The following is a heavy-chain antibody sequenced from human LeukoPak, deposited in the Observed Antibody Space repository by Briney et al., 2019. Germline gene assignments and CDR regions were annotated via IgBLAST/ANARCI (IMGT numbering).Heavy chain of an antibody. J-gene: IGHJ4*02. CDR3: ARGTPGYDSSGYYLY. Sequence: ASVKVSCKASGYTFTSYYMHWVRQAPGQGLEWMGIINPSGGSTSYAQKFQGGVTMTRDTSTSTVYMELSSLRSEDTAVYYCARGTPGYDSSGYYLYWGQGTLVTVSS. CDR2: INPSGGST. D-gene: IGHD3-22*01. V-gene: IGHV1-46*01. CDR1: GYTFTSYY.